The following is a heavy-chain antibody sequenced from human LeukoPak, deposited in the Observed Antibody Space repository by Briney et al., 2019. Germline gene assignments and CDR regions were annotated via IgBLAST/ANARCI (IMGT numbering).Heavy chain of an antibody. D-gene: IGHD3-3*01. V-gene: IGHV4-59*12. CDR2: VYYNGNT. J-gene: IGHJ4*02. CDR3: ARGPRITIFGVVIRGAFDY. Sequence: SETLSLTCTVSRGSITGYYWSWIRQPPGKGLEWIGYVYYNGNTNYNPSLKSRVTISVDTSKNQFSLKLSSVTAADTAVYYCARGPRITIFGVVIRGAFDYWGQGTLVTVSS. CDR1: RGSITGYY.